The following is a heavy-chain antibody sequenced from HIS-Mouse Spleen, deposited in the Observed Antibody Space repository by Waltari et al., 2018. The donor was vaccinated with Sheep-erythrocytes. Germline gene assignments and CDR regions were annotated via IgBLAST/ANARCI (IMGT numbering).Heavy chain of an antibody. CDR2: IYYSGST. D-gene: IGHD3-10*01. CDR1: GGSISSGGYY. Sequence: QVQLQESGPGLVKPSQTLSLTCTVSGGSISSGGYYWSWIRQHPGKGLEWIGYIYYSGSTYYNPSLKSRVNISVDTSKTQFSLKLSSVTAADTAVYYCARALIITMVRGVTSNWFDPWGQGTLVTVSS. J-gene: IGHJ5*02. V-gene: IGHV4-31*03. CDR3: ARALIITMVRGVTSNWFDP.